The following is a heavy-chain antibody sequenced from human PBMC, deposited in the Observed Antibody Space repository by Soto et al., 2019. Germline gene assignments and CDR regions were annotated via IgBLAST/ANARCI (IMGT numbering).Heavy chain of an antibody. CDR1: GYTFTSYD. D-gene: IGHD2-15*01. Sequence: ASVKVSCKASGYTFTSYDINWVRQATGQGLEWMGWMNPNSGNTGYAQKLQGRVTMTRNTSISTAYIELSSLRSEDTAVYYCARGLTCSGGSCYWFDPWGQGTLVTVSS. J-gene: IGHJ5*02. V-gene: IGHV1-8*01. CDR2: MNPNSGNT. CDR3: ARGLTCSGGSCYWFDP.